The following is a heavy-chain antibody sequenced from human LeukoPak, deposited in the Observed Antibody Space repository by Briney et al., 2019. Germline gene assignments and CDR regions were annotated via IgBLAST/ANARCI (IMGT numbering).Heavy chain of an antibody. CDR3: ASRPTSNYYFDY. CDR1: GGSISSYY. V-gene: IGHV4-59*08. Sequence: SETLSLTCTVSGGSISSYYWSWIRQPPGKGLEWIGYIYYSGSTNYNPSLKSRVTISVDTSKNQFSLKLSSVTAADTAVYYCASRPTSNYYFDYWGQGTLVTVSS. J-gene: IGHJ4*02. CDR2: IYYSGST.